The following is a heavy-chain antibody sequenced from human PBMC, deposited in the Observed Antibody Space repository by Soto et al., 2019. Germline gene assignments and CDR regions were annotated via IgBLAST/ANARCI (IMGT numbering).Heavy chain of an antibody. CDR2: IRSKTNNYAT. Sequence: EVQLVESGGGLVQPGGSLKLSCAASGLTFSDSAIHWVRQASGKGLEWVGRIRSKTNNYATTYAASVKGRFTISRDDSKNTSYVQMNSLKTEDTAVYDCTRPKNELRCYSYNGIDVWGQGTTVTVSS. CDR1: GLTFSDSA. D-gene: IGHD1-7*01. V-gene: IGHV3-73*02. J-gene: IGHJ6*02. CDR3: TRPKNELRCYSYNGIDV.